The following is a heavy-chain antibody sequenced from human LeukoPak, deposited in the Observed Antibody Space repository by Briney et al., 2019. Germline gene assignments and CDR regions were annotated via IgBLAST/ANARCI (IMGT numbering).Heavy chain of an antibody. D-gene: IGHD3-10*01. Sequence: SETLSLTCAVSAGSISSSNWWSWVRQSPVKGLEWIGEIYLYGTTNYNPSLKSRVTMSVDRSKNQFSLKLSSVTAADTAVYYCARGWRGSGVGGFDYWGQGTLVTVSS. CDR2: IYLYGTT. CDR1: AGSISSSNW. J-gene: IGHJ4*02. CDR3: ARGWRGSGVGGFDY. V-gene: IGHV4-4*02.